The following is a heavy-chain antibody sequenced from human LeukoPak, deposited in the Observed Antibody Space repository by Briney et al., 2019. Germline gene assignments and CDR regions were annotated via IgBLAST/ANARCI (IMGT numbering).Heavy chain of an antibody. Sequence: SGGSLRLSCAASGFTFSSYSMNWVRQAPGKGLEWVSSISSSSSYIYYADSVKGRFTISRDNAKNSLYLQMNSLRAEDTAVYYCARAQLVVLPCMDVWGQGTTVTVSS. D-gene: IGHD2-8*02. CDR3: ARAQLVVLPCMDV. V-gene: IGHV3-21*01. J-gene: IGHJ6*02. CDR2: ISSSSSYI. CDR1: GFTFSSYS.